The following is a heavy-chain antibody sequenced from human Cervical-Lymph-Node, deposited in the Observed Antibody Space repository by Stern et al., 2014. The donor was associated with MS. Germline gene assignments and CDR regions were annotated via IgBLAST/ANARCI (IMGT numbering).Heavy chain of an antibody. Sequence: VQLVQSGAEVKKPGASVKVSCKVSGYTLTELSMHWVRQAPGKGLEWMGGFDPEDCETIYAQKFQGRVTMTEDTSTDTAYMELSSLRSEDPAVYYCATDSGSYAPAGWFDPWGQGTLVTVSS. CDR2: FDPEDCET. J-gene: IGHJ5*02. CDR3: ATDSGSYAPAGWFDP. CDR1: GYTLTELS. D-gene: IGHD1-26*01. V-gene: IGHV1-24*01.